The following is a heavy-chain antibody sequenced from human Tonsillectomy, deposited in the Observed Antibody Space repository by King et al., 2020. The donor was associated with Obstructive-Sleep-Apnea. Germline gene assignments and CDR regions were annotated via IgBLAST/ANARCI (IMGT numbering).Heavy chain of an antibody. CDR2: FDPEDDET. CDR3: ATGTGELFLQEFDS. Sequence: QLVQSGAEVKKPGASVKVSCKVSGYTLTELSIHWVRQAPGKGLEWMGGFDPEDDETLHAQKFQGRVTMTEDTSTDTAYMEMSSLRSEDTAVYYCATGTGELFLQEFDSWGQGTLVTVSS. J-gene: IGHJ4*02. CDR1: GYTLTELS. V-gene: IGHV1-24*01. D-gene: IGHD3-10*01.